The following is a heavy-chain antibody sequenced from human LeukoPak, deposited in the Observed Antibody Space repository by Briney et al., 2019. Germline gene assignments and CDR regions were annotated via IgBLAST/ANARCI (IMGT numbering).Heavy chain of an antibody. Sequence: PGGSLRLSCAASGFTFNYAWMSWVRQVPGKGLEWVGQAVSEIDGGTTDYAAPVKGRFTISRDDSKSTLYLQMNSLKIEDTAVYYCTTDEDWNYARKDVWGQGATVIVSS. CDR3: TTDEDWNYARKDV. CDR1: GFTFNYAW. V-gene: IGHV3-15*04. CDR2: AVSEIDGGTT. D-gene: IGHD1-7*01. J-gene: IGHJ6*02.